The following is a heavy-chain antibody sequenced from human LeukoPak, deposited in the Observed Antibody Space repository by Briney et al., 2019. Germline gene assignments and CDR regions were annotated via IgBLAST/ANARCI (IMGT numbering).Heavy chain of an antibody. V-gene: IGHV3-23*01. J-gene: IGHJ4*02. D-gene: IGHD6-13*01. Sequence: GGSLRLSCAASGFTFSIYWMTWVRQAPGKGLFWVSGISAGGGSTYYADSVKGRFSISRDNSRNTLYLQMNSLRAEDTAVYYCAKDAAGPEYWGQGTLVTVSS. CDR1: GFTFSIYW. CDR2: ISAGGGST. CDR3: AKDAAGPEY.